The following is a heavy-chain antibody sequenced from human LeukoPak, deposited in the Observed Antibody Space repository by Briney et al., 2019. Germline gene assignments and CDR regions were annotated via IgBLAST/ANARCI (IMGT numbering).Heavy chain of an antibody. Sequence: TGGSLRLSCAASGFNFSNYAMSWVRQAPGKGLKWVSPISGSGSATYYAPSVKGRFTISRDNSKNTLYLEMNSLRPEDTAIYYCAKAKENTMVRGVLDYWGQGTLVTVSS. V-gene: IGHV3-23*01. D-gene: IGHD3-10*01. CDR1: GFNFSNYA. CDR3: AKAKENTMVRGVLDY. CDR2: ISGSGSAT. J-gene: IGHJ4*02.